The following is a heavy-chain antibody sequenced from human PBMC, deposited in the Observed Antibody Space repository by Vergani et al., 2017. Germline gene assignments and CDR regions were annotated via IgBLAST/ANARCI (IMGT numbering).Heavy chain of an antibody. J-gene: IGHJ4*02. CDR2: MDYSGSN. CDR1: GDSVISTDYH. D-gene: IGHD2-15*01. Sequence: QVQLQESGPGLVKPSETLSLTCTVSGDSVISTDYHWGWIRQPPGKGLEWIGSMDYSGSNSYNPSLESRISISFETPKNQFSLRLNSVTAADTAVYYCASKRGACRAAYCHSYDFWGPGTLVGVSS. V-gene: IGHV4-39*01. CDR3: ASKRGACRAAYCHSYDF.